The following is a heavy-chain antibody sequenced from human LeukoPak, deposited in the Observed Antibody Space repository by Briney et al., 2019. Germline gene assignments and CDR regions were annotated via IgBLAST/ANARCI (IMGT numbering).Heavy chain of an antibody. J-gene: IGHJ4*02. CDR2: IYYSGST. Sequence: SETLSLTCTVSGGSISSYYWSWIRQPPGKGLEWIGYIYYSGSTNYNPSLKSRVTISVDTSKNQFSLKLSSVTAADTAVYYCARHQYDSSGYPKANYFDYWGRGTLVTVSS. CDR3: ARHQYDSSGYPKANYFDY. V-gene: IGHV4-59*08. D-gene: IGHD3-22*01. CDR1: GGSISSYY.